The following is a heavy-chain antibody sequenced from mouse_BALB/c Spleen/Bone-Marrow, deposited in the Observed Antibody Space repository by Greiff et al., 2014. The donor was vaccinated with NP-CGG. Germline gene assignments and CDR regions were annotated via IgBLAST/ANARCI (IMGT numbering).Heavy chain of an antibody. J-gene: IGHJ1*01. D-gene: IGHD2-3*01. Sequence: QVQLQQSGAELVKPGASVKMSCKASGYTFTSYNLHWVKQTPGQGLEWTGAIYPGNGDTSYNQNFKGRATLTTDKSSSTAYMQLSSLTSEDSAVYYCARGFYDGSYWYFDVWGAGTTVAVSS. CDR1: GYTFTSYN. V-gene: IGHV1-12*01. CDR2: IYPGNGDT. CDR3: ARGFYDGSYWYFDV.